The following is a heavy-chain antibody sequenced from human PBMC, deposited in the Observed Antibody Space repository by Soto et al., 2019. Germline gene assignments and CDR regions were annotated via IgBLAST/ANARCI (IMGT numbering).Heavy chain of an antibody. V-gene: IGHV5-51*01. Sequence: PGESLKICCKGSGESFTSYWIGWVRQMPGKGLEWMGIIYPGDSDTRYSPSFQGQVTISADKSISTAYLQWSSLKASDTAMYYCARLRYSSSSDNWFDPWGQGTLVTVSS. CDR2: IYPGDSDT. J-gene: IGHJ5*02. CDR1: GESFTSYW. CDR3: ARLRYSSSSDNWFDP. D-gene: IGHD6-6*01.